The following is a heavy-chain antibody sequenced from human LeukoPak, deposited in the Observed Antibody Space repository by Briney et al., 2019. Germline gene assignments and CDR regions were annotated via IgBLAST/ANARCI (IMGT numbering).Heavy chain of an antibody. CDR1: GFTFSNHG. Sequence: GGSLRLSCAASGFTFSNHGMHWVRQAPGKGLEWVAFIRYDGTDKYYADSVKGRFTISRDNSENTVSLQLNSLRVEDTAVYYCGKGLAYTYPYLGNMDVWGKGTTVTISS. D-gene: IGHD5-18*01. J-gene: IGHJ6*03. CDR2: IRYDGTDK. CDR3: GKGLAYTYPYLGNMDV. V-gene: IGHV3-30*02.